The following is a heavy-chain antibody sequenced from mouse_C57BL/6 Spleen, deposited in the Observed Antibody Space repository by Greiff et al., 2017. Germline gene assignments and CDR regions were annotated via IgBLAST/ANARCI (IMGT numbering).Heavy chain of an antibody. D-gene: IGHD2-1*01. CDR1: GYAFSSSW. V-gene: IGHV1-82*01. CDR2: IYPGDGDT. Sequence: VQLQQSGPELVKPGASVKISCKASGYAFSSSWMNWVKQRPGKGLEWIGRIYPGDGDTNYNGKFKGKATLTADKSSSTAYMQLSSLTSEDSAVYFCAREEGYGNSYWYFDVWGTGTTVTVSS. J-gene: IGHJ1*03. CDR3: AREEGYGNSYWYFDV.